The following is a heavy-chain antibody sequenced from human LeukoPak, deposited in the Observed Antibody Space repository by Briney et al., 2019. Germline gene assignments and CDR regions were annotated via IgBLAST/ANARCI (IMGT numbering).Heavy chain of an antibody. V-gene: IGHV3-21*01. CDR2: ISSSSSYI. D-gene: IGHD6-13*01. CDR1: GFTFSSYS. Sequence: GGSLRLSCAASGFTFSSYSMNWVRQAPGKGLEWVSSISSSSSYIYYADSVKGRFTISRDNSKNTPYLQMNSLRAEDTAVYYCAKVSIAAAVHFDYWGQGTLVTVSS. CDR3: AKVSIAAAVHFDY. J-gene: IGHJ4*02.